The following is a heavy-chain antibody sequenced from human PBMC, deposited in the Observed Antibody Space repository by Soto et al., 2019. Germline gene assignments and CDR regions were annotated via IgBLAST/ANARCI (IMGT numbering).Heavy chain of an antibody. J-gene: IGHJ4*02. Sequence: ASVKVSCKVSGYTLTELSIHWVRQAPGEGLEGMGGFDLENGETIYAQRFQGRVTMTEESSADTPYMELSSLRSEDTAVYYCAIEVRPSNPFDHWGQGTMVTVSS. CDR2: FDLENGET. V-gene: IGHV1-24*01. CDR1: GYTLTELS. CDR3: AIEVRPSNPFDH. D-gene: IGHD3-10*01.